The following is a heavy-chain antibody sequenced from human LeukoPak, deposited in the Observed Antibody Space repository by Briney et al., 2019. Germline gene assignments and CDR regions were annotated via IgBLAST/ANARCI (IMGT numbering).Heavy chain of an antibody. D-gene: IGHD6-13*01. CDR1: GGTFSCYA. V-gene: IGHV1-69*04. CDR2: IIPILGIA. J-gene: IGHJ4*02. CDR3: ARDSIAAAGLFDY. Sequence: SVKVSCKASGGTFSCYAISWVRQAPGQGLEWMGRIIPILGIANYAQTFQGRVTITADKSTSTAYMELSSLRSEDTAVYYCARDSIAAAGLFDYWGQGTLVTVSS.